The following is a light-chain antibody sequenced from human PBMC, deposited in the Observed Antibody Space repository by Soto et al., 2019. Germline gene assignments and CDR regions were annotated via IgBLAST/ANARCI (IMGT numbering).Light chain of an antibody. CDR1: QSISSY. CDR3: RQSYSTPAIT. Sequence: DIQMTQSPSSLSASVGDRVTITCRASQSISSYLNWYQQKPGKAPKLLIYAASSLQSGVPSRFSGSGSGTDFNLTISSLQPEDFATDYCRQSYSTPAITFGQGTRLEIK. CDR2: AAS. V-gene: IGKV1-39*01. J-gene: IGKJ5*01.